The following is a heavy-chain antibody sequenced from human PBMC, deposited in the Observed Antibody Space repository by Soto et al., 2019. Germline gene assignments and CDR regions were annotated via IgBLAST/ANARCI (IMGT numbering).Heavy chain of an antibody. V-gene: IGHV4-31*03. J-gene: IGHJ3*02. CDR3: ATYSGGGTVTNRGYDAFDI. CDR1: GGSISSGGYY. Sequence: PSETLSLTCTVSGGSISSGGYYWSWIRQHPGKGLEWIGYIYYSGSTYYNPSLKSRVTISVDTSKNQFSLKLSSVTAADTAVYYCATYSGGGTVTNRGYDAFDIWGQGTMVTVSS. D-gene: IGHD4-17*01. CDR2: IYYSGST.